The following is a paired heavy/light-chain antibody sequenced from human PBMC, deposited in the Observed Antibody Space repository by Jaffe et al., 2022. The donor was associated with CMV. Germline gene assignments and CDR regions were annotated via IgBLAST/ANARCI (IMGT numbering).Heavy chain of an antibody. CDR1: GGSMRTSSYY. Sequence: QLQLQESGPRLVKSSETLSLTCSVSGGSMRTSSYYWGWVRQPPGKGLVWIGSIYYSGATYYHPSLKGRVSISEDASETQFSLRLSSVTAADTAVYYCASFTKLSSTGLHDHWGQGILVTVSS. CDR2: IYYSGAT. CDR3: ASFTKLSSTGLHDH. J-gene: IGHJ4*02. V-gene: IGHV4-39*01. D-gene: IGHD2-8*01.
Light chain of an antibody. CDR3: ATWDDSPWSTV. J-gene: IGLJ3*02. Sequence: QSVLTQPPSASGTPGQTVVISCSGSSSNIGSNSVNWYQQFPGTAPKLLIYNNNHRPSGVPDRFSGSKSGTSASLAISGLQSDDEADYYCATWDDSPWSTVFGGGTKLIVL. V-gene: IGLV1-44*01. CDR1: SSNIGSNS. CDR2: NNN.